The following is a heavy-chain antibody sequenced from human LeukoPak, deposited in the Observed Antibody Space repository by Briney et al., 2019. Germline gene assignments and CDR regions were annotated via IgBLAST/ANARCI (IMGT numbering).Heavy chain of an antibody. CDR1: GYTFTSYD. CDR2: MNPNSGNT. CDR3: ARITFAPYYMDV. J-gene: IGHJ6*03. V-gene: IGHV1-8*03. Sequence: ASVKVSCKASGYTFTSYDINWVRQATGQGLEWMGWMNPNSGNTGYAQKFQGRVTITRNTSISTAYMELSSLRSEDTAVYYCARITFAPYYMDVWGKGTTVTVSS.